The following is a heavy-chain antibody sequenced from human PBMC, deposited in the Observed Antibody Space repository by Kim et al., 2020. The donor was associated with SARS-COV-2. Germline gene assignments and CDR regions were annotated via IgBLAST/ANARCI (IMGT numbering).Heavy chain of an antibody. V-gene: IGHV3-23*01. Sequence: GGSLRLSCAASGFTFSSYAMSWVRQAPGKGLEWVSAISGSGGSTYYADSVKGRFTISRDNSKNTLYLQMNSLRAEDTAVYYCAKEPISYYDYVWGSYSWGQGTLVTVSS. CDR3: AKEPISYYDYVWGSYS. CDR1: GFTFSSYA. D-gene: IGHD3-16*01. CDR2: ISGSGGST. J-gene: IGHJ4*02.